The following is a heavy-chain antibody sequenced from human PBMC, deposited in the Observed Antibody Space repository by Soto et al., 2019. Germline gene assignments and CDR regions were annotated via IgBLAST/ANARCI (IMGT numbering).Heavy chain of an antibody. CDR1: GFTFSSYA. CDR2: ISGGGGST. J-gene: IGHJ4*02. Sequence: EVQLLESGGGLVQPGGSLRLSCAASGFTFSSYAMTWVRQAPGKGLEWVSVISGGGGSTYYTDSVKGRFTISRDNSKNTLYLQMNSLRAEDTALYCCTNEPIRSSAYWGQGTQVTVSS. CDR3: TNEPIRSSAY. D-gene: IGHD2-2*02. V-gene: IGHV3-23*01.